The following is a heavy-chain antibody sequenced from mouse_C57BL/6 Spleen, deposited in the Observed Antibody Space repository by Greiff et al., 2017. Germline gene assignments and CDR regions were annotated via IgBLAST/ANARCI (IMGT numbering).Heavy chain of an antibody. V-gene: IGHV3-6*01. J-gene: IGHJ3*01. Sequence: DVKLQESGPGLVKPSQSLSLTCSVTGYSITSGYYWNWIRQFPGNLLEWMGFISYDGSNNYNPTLKNRISITRDTSKNQFYLKLNSVTTEDTATYDGASPTVVAPFAYWGQGTLVTVSA. CDR3: ASPTVVAPFAY. D-gene: IGHD1-1*01. CDR2: ISYDGSN. CDR1: GYSITSGYY.